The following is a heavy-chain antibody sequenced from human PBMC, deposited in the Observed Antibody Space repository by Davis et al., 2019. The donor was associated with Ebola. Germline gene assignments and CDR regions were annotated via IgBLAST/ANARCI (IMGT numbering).Heavy chain of an antibody. V-gene: IGHV4-39*07. CDR1: GGSIISSSSY. CDR2: INQSGST. J-gene: IGHJ5*02. D-gene: IGHD5-18*01. Sequence: SETLSLSCTVSGGSIISSSSYWGWIRQPPRKGLEWIGEINQSGSTNYNPSLKSRVTISVDTSKNQFSLKLSSVTAADTAVYYCARGVPYLDTAMVRTNNWFDPWGQGTLVTVSS. CDR3: ARGVPYLDTAMVRTNNWFDP.